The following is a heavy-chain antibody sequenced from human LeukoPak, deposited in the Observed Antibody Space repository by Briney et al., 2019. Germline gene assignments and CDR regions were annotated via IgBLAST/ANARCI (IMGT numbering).Heavy chain of an antibody. V-gene: IGHV1-8*01. CDR3: ARADFWSGYVDY. CDR2: MNPNSGNT. CDR1: GYTFSSHD. D-gene: IGHD3-3*01. Sequence: ASVKVSCKASGYTFSSHDINWVRQVPGHGLEWLGWMNPNSGNTGYAQKFQGRVTMTRDTSTSTVYMELSSLRSEDTAVYYCARADFWSGYVDYWGQGTLVTVSS. J-gene: IGHJ4*02.